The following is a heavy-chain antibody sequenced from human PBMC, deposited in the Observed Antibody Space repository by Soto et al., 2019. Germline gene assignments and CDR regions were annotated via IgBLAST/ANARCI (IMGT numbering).Heavy chain of an antibody. J-gene: IGHJ6*02. CDR1: GFTFSNAW. CDR2: IKSKTDGGTT. D-gene: IGHD1-26*01. Sequence: GGSLRLSCAASGFTFSNAWMNWVRQAPGKGQEWVGRIKSKTDGGTTDYAAPVKGRFTISRDDSKNTLYLQMNSLKTEDTAVYYCTTFEVGATDSYYYYYGMDVWGQGTTVTVSS. V-gene: IGHV3-15*07. CDR3: TTFEVGATDSYYYYYGMDV.